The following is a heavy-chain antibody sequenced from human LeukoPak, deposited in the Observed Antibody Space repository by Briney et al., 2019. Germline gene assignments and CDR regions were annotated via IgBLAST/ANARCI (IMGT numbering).Heavy chain of an antibody. CDR3: AREHSSSWNYFDY. D-gene: IGHD6-13*01. V-gene: IGHV1-3*01. Sequence: ASVKVSCKASGYTFTSYAMHWVRQAPGQRLEWMGWINAGNGNTKYSQKFQGRVTITRDTSASTAYMELSSLRSEDTAVYYCAREHSSSWNYFDYWGQGTLVTVSS. CDR1: GYTFTSYA. J-gene: IGHJ4*02. CDR2: INAGNGNT.